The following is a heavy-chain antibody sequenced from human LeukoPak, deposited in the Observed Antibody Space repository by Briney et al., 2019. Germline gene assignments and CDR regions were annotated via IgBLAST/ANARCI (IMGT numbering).Heavy chain of an antibody. Sequence: GGSLRLSCAASGFTSSGSAMHWVRQASGKGLEWVGRIRSKANSYATAYAASVKGRFTISRDDSKNTAYLQMNSLKTEDMAVYYCTRQGLGELTASNAFDIWGQGTMVTVSS. D-gene: IGHD1-26*01. CDR2: IRSKANSYAT. CDR1: GFTSSGSA. CDR3: TRQGLGELTASNAFDI. V-gene: IGHV3-73*01. J-gene: IGHJ3*02.